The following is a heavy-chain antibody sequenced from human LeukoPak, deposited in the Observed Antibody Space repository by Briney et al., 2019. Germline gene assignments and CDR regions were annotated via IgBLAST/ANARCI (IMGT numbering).Heavy chain of an antibody. CDR1: GGTFSSYA. V-gene: IGHV1-69*13. J-gene: IGHJ4*02. Sequence: ASVKVSCKAPGGTFSSYAISWVRQAPGQGLEWMGGIIPIFGTANYAQKFQGRVTITADESTSTAYMELSSLRSEDTAVYYCARGPYYYDSSGYYLSFDYWGQGTLVTVSS. D-gene: IGHD3-22*01. CDR2: IIPIFGTA. CDR3: ARGPYYYDSSGYYLSFDY.